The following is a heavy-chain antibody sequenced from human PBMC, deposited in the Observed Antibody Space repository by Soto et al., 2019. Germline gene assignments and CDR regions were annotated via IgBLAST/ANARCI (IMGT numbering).Heavy chain of an antibody. CDR1: GGSITTYQ. CDR2: GYSGVT. D-gene: IGHD4-17*01. J-gene: IGHJ4*02. V-gene: IGHV4-59*01. CDR3: ARDYGDYSFFFDF. Sequence: QVQLQESGPGLVKPSETLSLTCTVSGGSITTYQWSWIRQPPGKGLEWIGGYSGVTDYNPSLESRATLSVDPSKNQFSLTLRSVTAADSAVYYCARDYGDYSFFFDFWGQGALVTVSS.